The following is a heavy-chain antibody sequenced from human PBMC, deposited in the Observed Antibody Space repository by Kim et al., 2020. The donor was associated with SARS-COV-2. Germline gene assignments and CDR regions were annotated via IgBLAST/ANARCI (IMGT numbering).Heavy chain of an antibody. CDR1: GFTFSSYE. Sequence: GGSLRLSCAASGFTFSSYEMNWGRQAQGKGMEWVSYISSSGSTIYYADSVKGRFTISRDNAKNSLYLQMNSLRAEDTAVYYCARTQRITIFGVVIKKISRESNHYYYYGMDVWGQGTTVTVSS. J-gene: IGHJ6*02. CDR3: ARTQRITIFGVVIKKISRESNHYYYYGMDV. V-gene: IGHV3-48*03. CDR2: ISSSGSTI. D-gene: IGHD3-3*01.